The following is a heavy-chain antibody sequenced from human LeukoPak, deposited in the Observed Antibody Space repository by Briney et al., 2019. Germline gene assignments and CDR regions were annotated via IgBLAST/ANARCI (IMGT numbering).Heavy chain of an antibody. J-gene: IGHJ5*02. CDR2: ISSSSSTR. Sequence: GGSLRLSCAASGFTFSSYSMNWVRQAPGKGLGWVSYISSSSSTRYYADSVKGRFTISRDNAKNSLYLQMNSLRAEDTAVYYCASGAEGYVFDPWGQGTLVTVSS. CDR1: GFTFSSYS. CDR3: ASGAEGYVFDP. D-gene: IGHD5-12*01. V-gene: IGHV3-48*01.